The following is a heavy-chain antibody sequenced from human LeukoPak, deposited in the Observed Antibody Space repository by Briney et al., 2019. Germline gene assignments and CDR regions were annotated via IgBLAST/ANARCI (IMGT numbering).Heavy chain of an antibody. CDR1: GFTFSSYS. Sequence: GGSLRLSCAASGFTFSSYSMNWVRQAPGKGLEWVAVIPYDGSNKYYADSVKGRFTISRENSKNRLYLQMNSLRAEDAAVYYCARAEGYGDELDSWGQGTLVTVSS. CDR3: ARAEGYGDELDS. CDR2: IPYDGSNK. J-gene: IGHJ4*02. V-gene: IGHV3-30*13. D-gene: IGHD4-17*01.